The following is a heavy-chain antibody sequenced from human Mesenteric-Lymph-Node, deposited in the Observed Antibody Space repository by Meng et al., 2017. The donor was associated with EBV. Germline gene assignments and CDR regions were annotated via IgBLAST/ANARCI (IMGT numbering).Heavy chain of an antibody. Sequence: QVRLQQGGPGLLKPSATLSLTCAVYGGAFSGYYWSWVRQPPGKGLEWIGEINHSGSTNYNPSLKSRVTISVDTSKNQFSLKLNSVTAADTAVYYCARGCRFDYYGSLPLFGYWGQGTLVTVSS. J-gene: IGHJ4*02. D-gene: IGHD3-10*01. V-gene: IGHV4-34*01. CDR3: ARGCRFDYYGSLPLFGY. CDR1: GGAFSGYY. CDR2: INHSGST.